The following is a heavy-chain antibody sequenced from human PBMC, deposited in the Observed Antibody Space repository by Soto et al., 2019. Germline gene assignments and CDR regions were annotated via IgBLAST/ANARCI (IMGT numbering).Heavy chain of an antibody. CDR1: GGSISSYY. CDR3: ARGGEYSSSSSTRWFDP. J-gene: IGHJ5*02. CDR2: IYYSGST. D-gene: IGHD6-6*01. Sequence: SETLSLTCTVSGGSISSYYWGRIRQPPGKGLEWIGYIYYSGSTNYNPSLKSRVTISVDTSKNQFSLKLSSVTAADTAVYYCARGGEYSSSSSTRWFDPWGQGTXVTVSS. V-gene: IGHV4-59*08.